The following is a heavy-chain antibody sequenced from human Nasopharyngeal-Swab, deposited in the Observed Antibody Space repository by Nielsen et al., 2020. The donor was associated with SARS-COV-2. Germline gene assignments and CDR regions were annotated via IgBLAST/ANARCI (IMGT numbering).Heavy chain of an antibody. CDR2: ISYDGSNK. CDR1: GFSFSCSA. D-gene: IGHD4-17*01. CDR3: ARGARGDYPFGAFDP. J-gene: IGHJ5*02. Sequence: GESLKISSSSSGFSFSCSAMHWVRQAPGKGLEWVAVISYDGSNKYYADSVKGRFTISRDNSKNTLYLQMNSLRAEDTAVYYCARGARGDYPFGAFDPWGQGTLVTVSS. V-gene: IGHV3-30-3*01.